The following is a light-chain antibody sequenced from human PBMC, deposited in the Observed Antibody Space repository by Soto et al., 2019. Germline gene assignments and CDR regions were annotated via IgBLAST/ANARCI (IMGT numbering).Light chain of an antibody. J-gene: IGLJ1*01. Sequence: QSVLTHPASVPGSPGQSITISCTGTRRDVGGYNYVSWYQQHPGKAPKLMIYEVSNRPSGVSNRFSGSKSGNTASLTISGLQAEDEADYYCSSYTSSSTYVFGTGTKVTV. V-gene: IGLV2-14*01. CDR2: EVS. CDR1: RRDVGGYNY. CDR3: SSYTSSSTYV.